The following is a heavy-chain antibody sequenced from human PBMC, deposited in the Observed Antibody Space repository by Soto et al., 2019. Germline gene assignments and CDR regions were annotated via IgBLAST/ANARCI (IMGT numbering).Heavy chain of an antibody. D-gene: IGHD2-2*01. CDR1: GYTFSSYW. V-gene: IGHV5-51*01. Sequence: GESLKISCKGSGYTFSSYWIGWVRQMPGKGLEWIGIIFPTDSTTTYSPSFQGQVTISADKSISTAYLQWSSLKASDTAMYYCARAVIGYCSTTSCPGDYWGQRTLVTVSS. CDR3: ARAVIGYCSTTSCPGDY. J-gene: IGHJ4*02. CDR2: IFPTDSTT.